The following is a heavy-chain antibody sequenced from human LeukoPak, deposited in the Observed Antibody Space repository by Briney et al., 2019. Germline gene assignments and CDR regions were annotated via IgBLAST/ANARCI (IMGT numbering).Heavy chain of an antibody. J-gene: IGHJ4*02. V-gene: IGHV3-21*01. CDR2: ISTSSSYI. Sequence: GGSLRLSCAVSGFTFSSYSMNWVRQAPGKGLEWVAFISTSSSYIYYADSLKGRFTISRDNAKNSLYLQMNSLRVEDTAVYYCARGYYDSGGSHFDSWGQGTLVTVSS. D-gene: IGHD3-22*01. CDR1: GFTFSSYS. CDR3: ARGYYDSGGSHFDS.